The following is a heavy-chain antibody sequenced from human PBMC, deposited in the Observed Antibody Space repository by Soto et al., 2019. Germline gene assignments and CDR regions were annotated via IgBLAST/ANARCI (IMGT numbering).Heavy chain of an antibody. J-gene: IGHJ6*02. Sequence: QVRLVQSGAEVKKPGSSVKVSCKASGGTFSNYAINWIRQAPGHGLEWMGGIIPLFGTAVYELHFQGRVTITANESTTTAYMELSSLRSEDTALYSCARENTTETTNFYYYYYGLDVWGQGTTVTVSS. CDR1: GGTFSNYA. CDR3: ARENTTETTNFYYYYYGLDV. D-gene: IGHD4-4*01. V-gene: IGHV1-69*01. CDR2: IIPLFGTA.